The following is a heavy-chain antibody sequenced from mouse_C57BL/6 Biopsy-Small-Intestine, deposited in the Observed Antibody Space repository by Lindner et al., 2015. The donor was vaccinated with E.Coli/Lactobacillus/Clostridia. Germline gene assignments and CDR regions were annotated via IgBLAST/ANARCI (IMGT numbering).Heavy chain of an antibody. CDR1: GYTFTNYW. J-gene: IGHJ2*01. CDR3: ARQDSSGLGSGFFDY. CDR2: IYPGGGYT. V-gene: IGHV1-63*01. Sequence: VQLQESGAELVRPGTSVKMSCKASGYTFTNYWIGWAKQRPGHGLEWIGDIYPGGGYTNYNEKFKGKATLTADKSSSTAYMQFSSLTSEDSAIYYCARQDSSGLGSGFFDYWGQGTTLTVSS. D-gene: IGHD3-2*02.